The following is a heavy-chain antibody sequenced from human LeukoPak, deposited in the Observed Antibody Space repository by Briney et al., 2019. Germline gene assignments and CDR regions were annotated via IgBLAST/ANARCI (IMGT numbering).Heavy chain of an antibody. V-gene: IGHV3-30*19. CDR2: ISYDGSKK. J-gene: IGHJ4*02. CDR3: ARDHSGYDYWFDY. D-gene: IGHD5-12*01. CDR1: GFRFSSYG. Sequence: GGSLRLSCTASGFRFSSYGIHWVRQAPHKGLEWVAVISYDGSKKYYADSVKGRFTISRDNSKNTLSLQMDSLRVEDTAMYYCARDHSGYDYWFDYWGQGTLVTVSS.